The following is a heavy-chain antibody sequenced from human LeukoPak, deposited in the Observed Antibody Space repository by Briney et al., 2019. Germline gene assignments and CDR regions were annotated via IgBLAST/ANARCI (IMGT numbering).Heavy chain of an antibody. CDR2: INAGNGDT. CDR1: GYTFTTYA. D-gene: IGHD2-2*01. CDR3: ARGYCSSTSCQYYFDN. Sequence: ASVKVSCKASGYTFTTYAIHWVRQAPGQRLEWMGWINAGNGDTKYSQKIQGRVTITRDTSASTAYMELSSLRSEDTAVYSCARGYCSSTSCQYYFDNWAREPRSPSPQ. J-gene: IGHJ4*02. V-gene: IGHV1-3*01.